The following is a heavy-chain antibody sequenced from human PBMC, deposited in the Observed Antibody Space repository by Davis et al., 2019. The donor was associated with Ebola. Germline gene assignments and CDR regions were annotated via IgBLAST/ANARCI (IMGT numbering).Heavy chain of an antibody. CDR1: GFTFSSSG. CDR2: IVVGSGST. V-gene: IGHV1-58*02. Sequence: SVKVSCKASGFTFSSSGMQWVRQARGQRLEWMGGIVVGSGSTTYAQKFQGRVTITADESTSTAYMELSSLRSEDTAVYYCARSGTLSTVTSIDYWGQGTLVTVSS. J-gene: IGHJ4*02. CDR3: ARSGTLSTVTSIDY. D-gene: IGHD4-17*01.